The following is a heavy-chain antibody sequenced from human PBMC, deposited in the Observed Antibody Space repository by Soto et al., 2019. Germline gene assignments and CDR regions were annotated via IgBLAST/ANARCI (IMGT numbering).Heavy chain of an antibody. Sequence: GGSLRLSCAASGFTFDDYAMHWVRQAPGKGLEWVSGISWNSGSIGYADSVKGRFTISRDNSKNTLYLQMNSLRAEDTAVYYCARHGYNYGGGYFDYWGQGTLVTVSS. V-gene: IGHV3-9*01. CDR2: ISWNSGSI. J-gene: IGHJ4*02. D-gene: IGHD5-18*01. CDR3: ARHGYNYGGGYFDY. CDR1: GFTFDDYA.